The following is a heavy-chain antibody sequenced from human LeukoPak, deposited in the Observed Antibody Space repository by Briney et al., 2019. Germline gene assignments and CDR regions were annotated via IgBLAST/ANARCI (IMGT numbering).Heavy chain of an antibody. D-gene: IGHD1-26*01. CDR2: TYYRSKWFH. CDR1: GVSFSNNGGA. V-gene: IGHV6-1*01. CDR3: AKGWAMDV. Sequence: SQTVSHTCAISGVSFSNNGGAWNWIRQSPSRGLEWLGRTYYRSKWFHDYAVSVETRITINPDTSKNHFSLQLKSVTPEDTAVYYCAKGWAMDVWGQGTRLSVPS. J-gene: IGHJ6*01.